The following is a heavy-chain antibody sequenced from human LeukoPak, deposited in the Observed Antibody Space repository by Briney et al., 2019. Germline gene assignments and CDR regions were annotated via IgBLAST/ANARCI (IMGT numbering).Heavy chain of an antibody. V-gene: IGHV1-46*01. CDR3: ARAPIDYYDSSGYYYVYTYNWFDP. CDR1: GYTFTSYY. D-gene: IGHD3-22*01. CDR2: INPSGGST. J-gene: IGHJ5*02. Sequence: ASVKVSCKASGYTFTSYYMHWGRQAPGQGLEWMGIINPSGGSTSYAQKFQGRVTMTRDTSTSTVYMELSSLRSEDTAVYYCARAPIDYYDSSGYYYVYTYNWFDPWGQGTLVTVSS.